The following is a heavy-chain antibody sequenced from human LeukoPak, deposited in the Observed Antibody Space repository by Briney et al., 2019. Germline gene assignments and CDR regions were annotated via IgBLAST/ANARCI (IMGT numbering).Heavy chain of an antibody. CDR3: ARGIGYYDFWSGFNYYYYMDV. CDR1: GGSFSGYY. D-gene: IGHD3-3*01. V-gene: IGHV4-34*01. Sequence: PSETLSLTCAVYGGSFSGYYWSWIRQPPGKGLEWIGEINHSGSTNYNPSLKSRVTISVDTSKNQFSLKLSSVTAADTAVYYCARGIGYYDFWSGFNYYYYMDVWGKGTTVTVSS. CDR2: INHSGST. J-gene: IGHJ6*03.